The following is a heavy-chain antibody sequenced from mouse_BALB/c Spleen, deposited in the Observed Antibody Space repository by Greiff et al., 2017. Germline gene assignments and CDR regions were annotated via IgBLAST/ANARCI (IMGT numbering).Heavy chain of an antibody. CDR1: GYAFSSYW. Sequence: VKLQESGAELVRPGSSVKISCKASGYAFSSYWMNWVKQRPGQGLEWIGQIYPGDGDTNYNGKFKGKATLTADKSSSTAYMQLSSLTSEDSAVYFCARSSRSDFDYWGQGTTLTVSS. CDR3: ARSSRSDFDY. CDR2: IYPGDGDT. V-gene: IGHV1-80*01. J-gene: IGHJ2*01.